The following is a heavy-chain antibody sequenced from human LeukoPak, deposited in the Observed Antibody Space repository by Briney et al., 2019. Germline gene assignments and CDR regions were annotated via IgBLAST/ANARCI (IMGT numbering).Heavy chain of an antibody. J-gene: IGHJ4*02. Sequence: GGSLRLSCEASGFTFSSYAMSWVRQAPGKGLEWFSAISGRGGSTYYADSVKGRFTISRDNSKNTLYLQMNSLRAEDTAVYYCAKDLQLWSFDYWGQGTLVTVSS. D-gene: IGHD5-18*01. V-gene: IGHV3-23*01. CDR2: ISGRGGST. CDR1: GFTFSSYA. CDR3: AKDLQLWSFDY.